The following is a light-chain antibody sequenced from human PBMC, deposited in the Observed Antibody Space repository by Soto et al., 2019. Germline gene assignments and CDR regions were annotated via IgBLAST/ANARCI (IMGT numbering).Light chain of an antibody. CDR3: SSYISSSTFA. V-gene: IGLV2-14*01. Sequence: QSALTQPASVSGSPGQSITISCTGTSSDVGGYNYVSWYQQHPGKAPKLMIYEVSNRLSGVSNRFSGSKSGNTASLTISGLQAEDEADYYCSSYISSSTFAFGTGTKLTVL. CDR1: SSDVGGYNY. J-gene: IGLJ1*01. CDR2: EVS.